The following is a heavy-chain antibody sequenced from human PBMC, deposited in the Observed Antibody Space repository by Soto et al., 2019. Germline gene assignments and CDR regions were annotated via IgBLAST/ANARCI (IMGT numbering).Heavy chain of an antibody. V-gene: IGHV4-39*01. J-gene: IGHJ4*02. CDR2: ISYGGSS. CDR1: GGSVSSSSFY. D-gene: IGHD1-1*01. Sequence: SETLSLTCSVSGGSVSSSSFYWGWVRQPPGKGLEWIGSISYGGSSYYIPSLKSRVTMSVDTSTNQLSLNLNSVTAADTALYFCARHRRETGTYAQPLDSWGQGTLVTVSS. CDR3: ARHRRETGTYAQPLDS.